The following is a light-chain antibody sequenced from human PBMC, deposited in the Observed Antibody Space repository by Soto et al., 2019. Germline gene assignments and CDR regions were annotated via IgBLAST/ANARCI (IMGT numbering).Light chain of an antibody. V-gene: IGKV1-39*01. CDR1: QSISSY. CDR3: RQSYSTPQVT. CDR2: AAS. Sequence: DIQMTQSPSSLSASVGDRVTTTCRASQSISSYLNWYQQKPGKAPKLLIYAASSLQSGVPSRFSGSGSGTDFTLTISSLQPEDFATYYCRQSYSTPQVTFGGGTKVDIK. J-gene: IGKJ4*01.